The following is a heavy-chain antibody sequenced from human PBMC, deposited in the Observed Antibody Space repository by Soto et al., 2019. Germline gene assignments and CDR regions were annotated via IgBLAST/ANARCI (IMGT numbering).Heavy chain of an antibody. J-gene: IGHJ5*02. V-gene: IGHV4-59*08. D-gene: IGHD6-13*01. CDR2: IYYSGST. CDR3: ARAGEEQLDAKENWFDP. CDR1: GGSISSYY. Sequence: SETLSLTCTVSGGSISSYYWSWIRQPPGKGLEWIGYIYYSGSTNYNPSLKSRVTISVDTSKNQFSLKLSSVTAADTAVYYGARAGEEQLDAKENWFDPWGQGTLVTVSS.